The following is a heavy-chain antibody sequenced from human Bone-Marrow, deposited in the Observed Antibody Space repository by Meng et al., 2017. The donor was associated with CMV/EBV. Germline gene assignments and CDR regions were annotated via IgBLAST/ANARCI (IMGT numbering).Heavy chain of an antibody. Sequence: GESLKISCAASGFTFSSYGMHWVRQAPGKGLDWVAVIYSDGGKKYYGDSLKGGFTISRDNSKNTLYLEMNSLRAEDTAVYYCARDRLAAAGIRLYDFDYWGQGTRVTVSS. V-gene: IGHV3-33*01. CDR1: GFTFSSYG. CDR3: ARDRLAAAGIRLYDFDY. D-gene: IGHD6-13*01. CDR2: IYSDGGKK. J-gene: IGHJ4*01.